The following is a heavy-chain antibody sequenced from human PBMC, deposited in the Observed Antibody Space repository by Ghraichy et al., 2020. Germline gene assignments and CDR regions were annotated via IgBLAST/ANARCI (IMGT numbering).Heavy chain of an antibody. J-gene: IGHJ4*02. CDR1: GFTFSSYA. CDR2: ISGSGGST. CDR3: AKDGGYCSSTSCYFDY. V-gene: IGHV3-23*01. D-gene: IGHD2-2*01. Sequence: GGSLRLSCAASGFTFSSYAMSWVRQAPGKGLEWVSAISGSGGSTYYADSVKGRFTISRDNSKNTLYLQMNSLRAEATAVYYCAKDGGYCSSTSCYFDYWGQGTLVTVSS.